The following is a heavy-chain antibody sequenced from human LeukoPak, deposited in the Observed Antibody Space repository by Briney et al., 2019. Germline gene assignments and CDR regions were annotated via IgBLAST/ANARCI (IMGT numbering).Heavy chain of an antibody. CDR1: GYTFTSYG. CDR3: PRDPSNIWGEGYYFDY. Sequence: ASVKVSCKASGYTFTSYGISWVRQAPGQGLEWMGWISAYNGNTNYAQKLQGRVTMTTDTSTSTAYMELRSLRSDDTAVYYCPRDPSNIWGEGYYFDYWGQGTLVTVSS. D-gene: IGHD3-16*01. V-gene: IGHV1-18*01. CDR2: ISAYNGNT. J-gene: IGHJ4*02.